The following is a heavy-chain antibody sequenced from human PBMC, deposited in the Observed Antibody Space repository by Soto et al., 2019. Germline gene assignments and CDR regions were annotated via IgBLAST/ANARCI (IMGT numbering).Heavy chain of an antibody. CDR2: INPNSGGT. CDR1: GYTITGYY. V-gene: IGHV1-2*04. D-gene: IGHD5-12*01. Sequence: ASVKVSCKASGYTITGYYMHWVRQAPGQGLEWMGWINPNSGGTNYAQKFQGWVTMTRDTSISTAYMELSRLRSDDTAVYYCARSGYDSSYWYFDLWGRGTLVTVSS. J-gene: IGHJ2*01. CDR3: ARSGYDSSYWYFDL.